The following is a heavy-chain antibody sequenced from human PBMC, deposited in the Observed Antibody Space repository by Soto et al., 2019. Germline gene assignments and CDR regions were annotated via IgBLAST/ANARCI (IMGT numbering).Heavy chain of an antibody. CDR2: MNPNSGNT. J-gene: IGHJ4*02. CDR1: GYTFTSYD. Sequence: ASVKVSCKASGYTFTSYDINWVRQATGQGLEWMGWMNPNSGNTGYAQKFQGRVTMTRNTSIRTAYMELSSLRSEDTAVYYCARGGLYCTNGVCYTGLDYWGQGTLVTVSS. V-gene: IGHV1-8*01. CDR3: ARGGLYCTNGVCYTGLDY. D-gene: IGHD2-8*01.